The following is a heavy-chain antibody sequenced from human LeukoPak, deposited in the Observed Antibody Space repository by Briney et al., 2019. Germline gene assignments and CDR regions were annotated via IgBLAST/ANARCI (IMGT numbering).Heavy chain of an antibody. V-gene: IGHV3-20*04. CDR3: ARGQYDFWSGYYHYYYYMDV. CDR1: GFTFDDYG. J-gene: IGHJ6*03. D-gene: IGHD3-3*01. Sequence: AGGSLRLSCAASGFTFDDYGMSWVRQAPGKGLEWVSGINWNGGSTGYADSVKGRFTISRDSAKNSLYLQMNSLRAEDTALYYCARGQYDFWSGYYHYYYYMDVWGKGTTVTVSS. CDR2: INWNGGST.